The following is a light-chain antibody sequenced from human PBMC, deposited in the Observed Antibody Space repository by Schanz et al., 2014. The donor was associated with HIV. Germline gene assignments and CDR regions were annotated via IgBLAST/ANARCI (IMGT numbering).Light chain of an antibody. Sequence: DIQMTQSPSSLSASVGDRVLITCRASRTITSDLNWYQQKVGKVPKLLIYAASSLQSGVPSRFSGSGSGTGFTLTISSLQPEDFATYYCQQPASYPLTFGGGTKVEIK. CDR2: AAS. CDR3: QQPASYPLT. V-gene: IGKV1-39*01. J-gene: IGKJ4*01. CDR1: RTITSD.